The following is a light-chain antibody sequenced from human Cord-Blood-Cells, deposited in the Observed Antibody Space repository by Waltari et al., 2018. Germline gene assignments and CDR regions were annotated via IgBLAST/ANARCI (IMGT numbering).Light chain of an antibody. J-gene: IGKJ2*01. CDR2: DAS. Sequence: DIHMTQFPSTLSASVGDRVTITGRASQSISSWLAWYQQKPGKSPKLLIYDASGLESGVPARVSGSGSATAFSPTSSSMQPDDFATYYCQQYNRYSPETFGQGTKLE. CDR3: QQYNRYSPET. CDR1: QSISSW. V-gene: IGKV1-5*01.